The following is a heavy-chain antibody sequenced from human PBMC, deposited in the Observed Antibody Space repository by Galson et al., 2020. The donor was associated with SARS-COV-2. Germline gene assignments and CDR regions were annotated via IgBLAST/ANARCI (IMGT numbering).Heavy chain of an antibody. CDR1: GGSISSYY. J-gene: IGHJ4*02. Sequence: SETLSLTCTVSGGSISSYYWSWIRQPPGKGLEWIGYIYYSGSTNYNPSLKSRVTISVDTSKNQFSLKLSSVTAADTAVYYCARMGRNGDYVGYWGQGTLVTVSS. V-gene: IGHV4-59*01. D-gene: IGHD4-17*01. CDR2: IYYSGST. CDR3: ARMGRNGDYVGY.